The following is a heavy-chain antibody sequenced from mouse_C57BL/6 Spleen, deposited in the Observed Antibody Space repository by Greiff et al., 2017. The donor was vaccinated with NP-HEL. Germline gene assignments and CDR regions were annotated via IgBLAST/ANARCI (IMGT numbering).Heavy chain of an antibody. CDR2: IWSGGST. J-gene: IGHJ1*03. CDR3: ARTGSGYWYFDV. CDR1: GFSLTSYG. Sequence: VQLQQSGPGLVQPSQSLSITCTVSGFSLTSYGVHWVRQSPGKGLEWLGVIWSGGSTDYNAAFISRLSISKDNSKSQVFFKMNSLQADDTAIYYCARTGSGYWYFDVWGTGTTVTVSS. D-gene: IGHD1-3*01. V-gene: IGHV2-2*01.